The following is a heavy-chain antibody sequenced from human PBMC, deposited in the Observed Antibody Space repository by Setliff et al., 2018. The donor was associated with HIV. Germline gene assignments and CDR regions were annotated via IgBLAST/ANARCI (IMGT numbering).Heavy chain of an antibody. CDR1: GASVNYNT. CDR2: IYNSVTT. CDR3: ARGGTSSNWFGP. D-gene: IGHD2-2*01. J-gene: IGHJ5*02. V-gene: IGHV4-59*02. Sequence: SETLSLTCSVSGASVNYNTWSWIRQAPGKGLQWIGFIYNSVTTNYNPSLKSRATISLDTSKNQFSLKLTSVTAADTAVYYCARGGTSSNWFGPWGQGTLVTRLL.